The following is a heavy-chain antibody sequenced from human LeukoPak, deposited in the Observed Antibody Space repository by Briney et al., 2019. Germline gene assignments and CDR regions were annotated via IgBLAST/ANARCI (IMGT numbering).Heavy chain of an antibody. CDR2: INQYGGEP. D-gene: IGHD2-2*01. V-gene: IGHV3-7*05. CDR1: GFTFSSYW. J-gene: IGHJ3*01. CDR3: ARGSTNGFDV. Sequence: GGPLTLSCAVSGFTFSSYWMNGVRQAPGKGLEWVANINQYGGEPYCGDSVEGLLTIFGDSLKDSLSLQMNSLRAEDTAVYYCARGSTNGFDVWGEGTIVTV.